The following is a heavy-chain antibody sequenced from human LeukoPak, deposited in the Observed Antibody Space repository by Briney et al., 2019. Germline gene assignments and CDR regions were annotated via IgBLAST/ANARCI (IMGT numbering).Heavy chain of an antibody. J-gene: IGHJ4*02. CDR3: AKLSSGTPAPIFDY. D-gene: IGHD6-25*01. CDR2: INQDVSQI. V-gene: IGHV3-7*03. CDR1: GFTFRSYW. Sequence: GGSLRLSCAASGFTFRSYWMSWVRQAPGKGLEWVATINQDVSQIKYVDSVKGRFTISRDNAKNSLYLQMNSLRAEDTAVYYCAKLSSGTPAPIFDYWGQGTLVTVSS.